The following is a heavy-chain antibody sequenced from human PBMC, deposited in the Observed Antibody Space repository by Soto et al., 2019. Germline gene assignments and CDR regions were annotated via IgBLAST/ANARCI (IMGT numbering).Heavy chain of an antibody. CDR1: GFTFSSYS. D-gene: IGHD3-16*01. CDR3: ARGGRPTVGTRMDV. V-gene: IGHV3-21*01. Sequence: EVQLVESGGGLVKPGGSLRLSCAASGFTFSSYSMNWVRQAPGKGLEWVSSISSSSSYIYYADSVKGRFTISRDNAKNSLYLQMNSLRAEDTAVYSCARGGRPTVGTRMDVWGKGTTVTVSS. J-gene: IGHJ6*04. CDR2: ISSSSSYI.